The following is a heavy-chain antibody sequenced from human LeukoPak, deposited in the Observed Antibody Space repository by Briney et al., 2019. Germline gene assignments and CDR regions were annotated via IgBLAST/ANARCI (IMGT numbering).Heavy chain of an antibody. J-gene: IGHJ4*02. V-gene: IGHV3-23*01. Sequence: GGSLRLPCAASGFTFSSYALTWVRQAPGKGLEWVSTVSGSGGSTYYTDSVKGRFTISRDNSKNTLYLQMNSLRAEDTAVYYCAKRTSGFCSSTSCYGHDFWGQGTLVTVSS. CDR3: AKRTSGFCSSTSCYGHDF. CDR1: GFTFSSYA. D-gene: IGHD2-2*03. CDR2: VSGSGGST.